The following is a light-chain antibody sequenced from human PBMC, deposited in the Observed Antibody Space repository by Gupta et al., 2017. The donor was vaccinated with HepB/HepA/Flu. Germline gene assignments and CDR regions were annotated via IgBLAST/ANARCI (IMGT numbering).Light chain of an antibody. V-gene: IGLV2-23*02. Sequence: QSALTQPASVSGSPGQSITISCTGTSSDVGTYNLVSWYRQNPGEAPKLMIYEVTKRPSGVSDRFSGSKSGNTASLTISGLQAEDEADYYCCSYAGSSTFYVFGTGTKVTVL. CDR2: EVT. CDR1: SSDVGTYNL. CDR3: CSYAGSSTFYV. J-gene: IGLJ1*01.